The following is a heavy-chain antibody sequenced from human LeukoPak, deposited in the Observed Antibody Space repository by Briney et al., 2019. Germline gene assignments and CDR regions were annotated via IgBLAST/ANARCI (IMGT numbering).Heavy chain of an antibody. D-gene: IGHD3-22*01. CDR1: GGSISSSY. J-gene: IGHJ5*02. CDR2: IYYTGST. Sequence: SETLSLTCTVSGGSISSSYWSWIRQPPGKGLEWIGYIYYTGSTNSNPSLKSRVTVSVDTSKNQFSLKLNSMTAADTAIYYCARLDRSGYEMGGTWFDPWGPGTLVTVSS. V-gene: IGHV4-59*08. CDR3: ARLDRSGYEMGGTWFDP.